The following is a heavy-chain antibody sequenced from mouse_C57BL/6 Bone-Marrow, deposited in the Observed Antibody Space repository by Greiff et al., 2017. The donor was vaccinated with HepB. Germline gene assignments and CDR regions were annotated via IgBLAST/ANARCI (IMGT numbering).Heavy chain of an antibody. CDR2: IYPGDGDT. Sequence: QVQLKESGAELVKPGASVKISCKASGYAFSSYWMNWVKQRPGKGLEWIGQIYPGDGDTNYNGKFKGKATLTADKSSSTAYMQLSSLTSEDSAVYYCARGYYGSSYGFAYWGQGTLVTVSA. CDR3: ARGYYGSSYGFAY. V-gene: IGHV1-80*01. J-gene: IGHJ3*01. D-gene: IGHD1-1*01. CDR1: GYAFSSYW.